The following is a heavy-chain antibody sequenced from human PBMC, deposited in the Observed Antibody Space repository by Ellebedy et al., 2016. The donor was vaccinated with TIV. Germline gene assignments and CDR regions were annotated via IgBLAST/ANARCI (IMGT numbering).Heavy chain of an antibody. V-gene: IGHV3-48*01. CDR3: ATGVVAGTFFDY. J-gene: IGHJ4*02. Sequence: GESLKISCAASGFTFSSFSMNWVRQAPGKGLELLSYISSGSSTRYYADSVKGRFTISRDNAKNSLYLQMNSLRAEDTAVYYCATGVVAGTFFDYWGQGTLVTVSS. CDR1: GFTFSSFS. D-gene: IGHD6-19*01. CDR2: ISSGSSTR.